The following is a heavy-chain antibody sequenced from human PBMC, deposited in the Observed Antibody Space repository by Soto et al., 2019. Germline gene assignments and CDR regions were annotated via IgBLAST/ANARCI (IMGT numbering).Heavy chain of an antibody. CDR1: GFAFSGSA. Sequence: PGGSLRLSCAASGFAFSGSAMYWVRQASGKGPEWVGRIRSKGHNYATEYAASVKGRFTISRDDSKNTVYLQMNSLQTEDTAVYYCTRDLFSYDYSGILWFDPWGQGTLVTVSS. CDR2: IRSKGHNYAT. CDR3: TRDLFSYDYSGILWFDP. J-gene: IGHJ5*02. V-gene: IGHV3-73*01. D-gene: IGHD3-16*01.